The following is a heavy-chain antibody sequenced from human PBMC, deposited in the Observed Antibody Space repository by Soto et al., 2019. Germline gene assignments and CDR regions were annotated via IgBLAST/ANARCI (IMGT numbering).Heavy chain of an antibody. V-gene: IGHV1-69*01. CDR3: APSLYYDILTGYPKYYYGMDV. J-gene: IGHJ6*02. Sequence: QVQLVQSGAEVKKPGSSVKVSCKASGGTFSSYAISWVRQAPGQGLEWMGGIIPIFGTANYAQKFQGRVTITADESTSTAYMELSSLRSEDTAVYYCAPSLYYDILTGYPKYYYGMDVWGQGTTVSVSS. CDR2: IIPIFGTA. D-gene: IGHD3-9*01. CDR1: GGTFSSYA.